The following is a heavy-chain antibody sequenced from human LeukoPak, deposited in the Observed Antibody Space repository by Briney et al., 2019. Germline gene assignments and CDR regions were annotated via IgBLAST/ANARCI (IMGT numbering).Heavy chain of an antibody. CDR2: IIPILGIA. Sequence: ASVKVSCKASGGTFSSYAISWVRQAPGQGLEWMGRIIPILGIANYAQKFQGRVTITADKSTSTAYMELSSLRSEDTAVYYCARAGYCSSTSCYGSPTSWGQGTLVTVSS. J-gene: IGHJ4*02. V-gene: IGHV1-69*04. D-gene: IGHD2-2*03. CDR3: ARAGYCSSTSCYGSPTS. CDR1: GGTFSSYA.